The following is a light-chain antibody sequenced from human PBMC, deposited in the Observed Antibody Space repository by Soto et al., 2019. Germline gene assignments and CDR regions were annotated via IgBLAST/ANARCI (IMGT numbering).Light chain of an antibody. CDR1: SSDVGDYIY. CDR2: DVS. J-gene: IGLJ1*01. Sequence: QSVLTQPASVSGSPGQSITISCTGTSSDVGDYIYVSWYQEHPGKAPKLMIYDVSNRPSGVSNRFSGSKSGSTASLTISGLQAEDEADYYCSSYTSSTTRVFGTGTKVTVL. CDR3: SSYTSSTTRV. V-gene: IGLV2-14*01.